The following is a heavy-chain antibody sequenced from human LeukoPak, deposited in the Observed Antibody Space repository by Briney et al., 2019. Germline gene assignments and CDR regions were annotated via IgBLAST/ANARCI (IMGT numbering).Heavy chain of an antibody. CDR3: ATGGGRYFDWLLPDDY. J-gene: IGHJ4*02. CDR2: ISSSGSTI. Sequence: GGSLRLSCAASGFTFSSYEMNWVRQAPGKGLEWVSYISSSGSTIYYADSVKGRFTISRDNAKSSLYLQMNSLRAEDTAVYYCATGGGRYFDWLLPDDYWGQGTLVTVSS. CDR1: GFTFSSYE. V-gene: IGHV3-48*03. D-gene: IGHD3-9*01.